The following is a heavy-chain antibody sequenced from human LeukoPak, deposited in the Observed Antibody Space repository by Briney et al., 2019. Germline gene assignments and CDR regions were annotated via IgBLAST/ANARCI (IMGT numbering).Heavy chain of an antibody. Sequence: GGSLRLSCAASGFTFDDYAMHWVRQAPGKGLEWVSGISWNSGSIGYADSVKGRFTISRDNAKNSLYLQMNSLRAEDTALYYCATDKGSSGWYAWFDPWGQGTLVTVSS. V-gene: IGHV3-9*01. J-gene: IGHJ5*02. CDR3: ATDKGSSGWYAWFDP. CDR2: ISWNSGSI. CDR1: GFTFDDYA. D-gene: IGHD6-19*01.